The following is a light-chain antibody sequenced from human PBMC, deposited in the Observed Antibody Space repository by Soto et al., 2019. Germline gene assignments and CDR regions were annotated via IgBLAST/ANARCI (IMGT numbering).Light chain of an antibody. J-gene: IGKJ1*01. CDR1: QSIRNY. CDR3: QQTYSSPPGA. Sequence: DIQMTQSPSSLSASVGDRVTITCRASQSIRNYLNWYQQKPGKAPKVLIYTASSLQSGAPSRFSGSGSGTDFTLSIGRLQPEDFATYYCQQTYSSPPGAFGQGTKV. CDR2: TAS. V-gene: IGKV1-39*01.